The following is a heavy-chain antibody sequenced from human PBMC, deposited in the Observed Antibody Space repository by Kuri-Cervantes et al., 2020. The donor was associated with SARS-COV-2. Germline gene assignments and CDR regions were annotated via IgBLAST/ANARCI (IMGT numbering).Heavy chain of an antibody. CDR2: ISYDGSNK. D-gene: IGHD3-22*01. J-gene: IGHJ4*02. CDR3: ASELDQYYYDSSGLYY. CDR1: GFTFSSYA. V-gene: IGHV3-30*01. Sequence: GESLKIFCAASGFTFSSYAMHWVRQAPGKGLEWVAVISYDGSNKYYADSVKGRFTISRDNSKNTLYLQMNSLRAEDTAVYYCASELDQYYYDSSGLYYWGQGTRVTVSS.